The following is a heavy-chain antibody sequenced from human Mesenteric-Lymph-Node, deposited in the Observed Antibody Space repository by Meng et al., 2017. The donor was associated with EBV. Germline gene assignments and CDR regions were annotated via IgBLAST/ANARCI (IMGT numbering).Heavy chain of an antibody. CDR2: TSWDDDE. J-gene: IGHJ4*02. CDR3: ARQVGNYVGFDF. CDR1: GFSLLTTGVR. D-gene: IGHD1-7*01. V-gene: IGHV2-5*02. Sequence: QITFKESGPTVVKATQTLTLTCSFSGFSLLTTGVRVGWIRQPPGKALECLALTSWDDDERYSPSLKSRLTITKDTSRNQVVLTLTNMDPVDTGTYYCARQVGNYVGFDFWGPGTLVTVSS.